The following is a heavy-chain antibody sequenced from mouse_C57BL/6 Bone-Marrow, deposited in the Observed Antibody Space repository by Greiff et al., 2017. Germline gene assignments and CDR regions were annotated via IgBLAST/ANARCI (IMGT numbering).Heavy chain of an antibody. CDR3: ARDTTTVVANFDY. J-gene: IGHJ2*01. V-gene: IGHV1-50*01. CDR2: IDPSDSYT. CDR1: GYTFTSYW. D-gene: IGHD1-1*01. Sequence: QVQLQQPGAELVKPGASVKLSCKASGYTFTSYWMQWVKQRPGQGLEWIGEIDPSDSYTNYNQKFKGKATLTVDTSSSTAYMQLSSLTSEDSAVYYCARDTTTVVANFDYWGRGTALTVTA.